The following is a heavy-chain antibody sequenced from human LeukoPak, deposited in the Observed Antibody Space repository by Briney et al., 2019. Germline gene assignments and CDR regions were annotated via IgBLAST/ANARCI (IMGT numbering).Heavy chain of an antibody. J-gene: IGHJ6*03. CDR1: DFTFSDSA. Sequence: GGSLRLXCAASDFTFSDSAIHWVRQAPGKGLEWVGRIRSKANGYATSYGASAKGRLTISRDDSKNTADLQMSDLGTEDTAVYYCTRLRSDTTGGYYYFMDVWGKGTTVIVSS. CDR2: IRSKANGYAT. D-gene: IGHD1-1*01. V-gene: IGHV3-73*01. CDR3: TRLRSDTTGGYYYFMDV.